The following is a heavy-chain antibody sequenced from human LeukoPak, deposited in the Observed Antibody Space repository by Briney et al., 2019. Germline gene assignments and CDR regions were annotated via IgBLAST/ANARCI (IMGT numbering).Heavy chain of an antibody. CDR2: ISSNGRST. CDR1: GFTFSSYA. V-gene: IGHV3-64D*06. J-gene: IGHJ4*02. D-gene: IGHD5-24*01. CDR3: VKDLRNMAVDGTPDY. Sequence: GGSLRLSCSASGFTFSSYAMHWVRQAPGKGLEYVSAISSNGRSTYHADSVKGRFTVSRDNSKNTLYLQMSTLRDEDTAVYYCVKDLRNMAVDGTPDYWGQGTLVTVSS.